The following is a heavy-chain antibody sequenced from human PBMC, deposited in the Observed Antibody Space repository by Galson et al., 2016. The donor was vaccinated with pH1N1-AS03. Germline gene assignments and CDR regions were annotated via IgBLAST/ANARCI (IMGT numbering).Heavy chain of an antibody. Sequence: SETLSLTCTVSGGSISRTSYYWGWIRQPPGKGLECIGRIYTSGSTYYNPSLKSRVTISVDTSKNQFSLKLSSLTAADTAMYYCARFTVGAFDYWGQGTLVTVSS. D-gene: IGHD4-23*01. CDR3: ARFTVGAFDY. CDR2: IYTSGST. V-gene: IGHV4-39*07. J-gene: IGHJ4*02. CDR1: GGSISRTSYY.